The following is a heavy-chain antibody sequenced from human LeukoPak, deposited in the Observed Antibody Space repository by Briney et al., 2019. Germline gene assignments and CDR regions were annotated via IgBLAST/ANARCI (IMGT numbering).Heavy chain of an antibody. D-gene: IGHD3-16*02. V-gene: IGHV4-34*01. CDR1: GGSFSGYY. J-gene: IGHJ4*02. Sequence: PSETLSLTCAVYGGSFSGYYWSWIRQPPGRGLEWIGEINHSGSTNYNPSLKSRVTISVDTSKNQFSLKLSSVTAADTAVYYCARCLGELSFDYWGQGTLVTVSS. CDR2: INHSGST. CDR3: ARCLGELSFDY.